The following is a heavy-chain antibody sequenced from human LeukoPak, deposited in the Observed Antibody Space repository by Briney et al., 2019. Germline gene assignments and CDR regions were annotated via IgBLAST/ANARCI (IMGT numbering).Heavy chain of an antibody. V-gene: IGHV4-61*08. Sequence: SQTLSLTCTVSGGSISSGGYYWSWIRQHPGKGLEWIGYIYYSGSTNYNPSLKSRVTISVDTSKNQFSLKLSSVTAADTAVYYCARDLIRYDSSGYYYHDAFDIWGQGTMVTVSS. CDR1: GGSISSGGYY. J-gene: IGHJ3*02. D-gene: IGHD3-22*01. CDR3: ARDLIRYDSSGYYYHDAFDI. CDR2: IYYSGST.